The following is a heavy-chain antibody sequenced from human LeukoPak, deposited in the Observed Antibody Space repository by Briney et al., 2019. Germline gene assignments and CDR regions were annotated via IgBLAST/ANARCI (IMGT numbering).Heavy chain of an antibody. V-gene: IGHV4-59*01. CDR3: ARDRSVVVTAYAFDI. CDR2: IYYSGST. Sequence: PSETLSLTCTVSGGSISSYYWSWIRQPPGKGLEWIGYIYYSGSTNYNPSLKSRVTISVDTSKNQFSLKLSSVTAADTAVYYCARDRSVVVTAYAFDIWGQGTMVTVSS. J-gene: IGHJ3*02. D-gene: IGHD2-21*02. CDR1: GGSISSYY.